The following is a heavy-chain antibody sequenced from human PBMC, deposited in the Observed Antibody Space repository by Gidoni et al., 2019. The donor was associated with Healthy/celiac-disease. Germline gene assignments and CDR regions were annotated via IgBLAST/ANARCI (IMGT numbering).Heavy chain of an antibody. CDR2: KSYDGSNK. Sequence: QVQLVESGGGVVQPGRSLRLSCAASGFTFSSYGMNWVRQAPGKGLEGVAVKSYDGSNKYEADTEKGRFTISRNNSKNTLYLQMNSMRAEDTAVYYCAKDRTARSYDYGSGSDYWGQGTLVTVSS. CDR3: AKDRTARSYDYGSGSDY. D-gene: IGHD3-10*01. J-gene: IGHJ4*02. CDR1: GFTFSSYG. V-gene: IGHV3-30*18.